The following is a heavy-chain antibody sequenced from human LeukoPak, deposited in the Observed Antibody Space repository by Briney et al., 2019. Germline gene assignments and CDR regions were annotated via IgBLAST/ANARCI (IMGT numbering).Heavy chain of an antibody. CDR3: ARASDYVWGSYRYRPYYYYMDV. Sequence: SVKVSCKASGGTFSSYAISWVRQAPGQGLEWMGGIIPIFGTANYAQKLQGRVTITTAESTSTAYMELSSLRSEDTAVYYCARASDYVWGSYRYRPYYYYMDVWGKGTTVTVSS. D-gene: IGHD3-16*02. CDR2: IIPIFGTA. V-gene: IGHV1-69*05. CDR1: GGTFSSYA. J-gene: IGHJ6*03.